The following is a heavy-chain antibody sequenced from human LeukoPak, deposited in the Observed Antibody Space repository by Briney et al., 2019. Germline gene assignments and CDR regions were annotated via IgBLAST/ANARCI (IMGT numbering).Heavy chain of an antibody. CDR1: GGSISRSNW. CDR2: IHDTGST. J-gene: IGHJ4*02. V-gene: IGHV4-4*02. Sequence: SETLSLTCTVSGGSISRSNWWSWVRQPPGKGLECIGEIHDTGSTNYNPPLKSRVTMSLDKSKNQFSLNLNSVTAADTAVYYYATYYDILSGYTFDYWGQGTLVAVSS. D-gene: IGHD3-9*01. CDR3: ATYYDILSGYTFDY.